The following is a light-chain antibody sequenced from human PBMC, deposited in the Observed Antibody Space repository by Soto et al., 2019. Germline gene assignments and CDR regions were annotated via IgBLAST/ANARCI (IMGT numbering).Light chain of an antibody. V-gene: IGLV1-40*01. J-gene: IGLJ3*02. CDR3: QSYDSSLSGSV. CDR1: SSNIGAGYD. Sequence: QALVTQPPSVSGAPGQRVTISCTGSSSNIGAGYDVNWYQQFPGTAPKLLISTNNNRPSGVPDRFSGSKSGTSASLAVTGLQAEDEADYYCQSYDSSLSGSVFGGGTKLTVL. CDR2: TNN.